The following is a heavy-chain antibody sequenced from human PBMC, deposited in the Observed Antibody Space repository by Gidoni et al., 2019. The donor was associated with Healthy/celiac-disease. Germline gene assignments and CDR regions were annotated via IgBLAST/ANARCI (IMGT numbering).Heavy chain of an antibody. Sequence: EVQLVESGGGLVQPGGSLRLSCPASGFTFSSYSMNWVRQAPGKGLGWVSYISSSSSTIYYADSVKGRFTISRDNAKNSLYLQMNSLRDEDTAVYYCARGVVWSVTASFDYWGQGTLVTVSS. D-gene: IGHD2-21*02. J-gene: IGHJ4*02. V-gene: IGHV3-48*02. CDR3: ARGVVWSVTASFDY. CDR2: ISSSSSTI. CDR1: GFTFSSYS.